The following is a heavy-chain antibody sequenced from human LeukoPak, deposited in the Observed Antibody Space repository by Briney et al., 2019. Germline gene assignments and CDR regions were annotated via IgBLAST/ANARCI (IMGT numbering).Heavy chain of an antibody. J-gene: IGHJ4*02. D-gene: IGHD6-19*01. CDR2: IKQDGSEK. CDR1: GFTFSSYW. V-gene: IGHV3-7*03. Sequence: GGSLRLSCAPSGFTFSSYWMSWVRQAPGKGLEWVANIKQDGSEKYYVDSVKGRFTISRDNAKNSLYLQMNSLRAEDTAVYYCAKGSQWLITFFDYWGQGTLVTVSS. CDR3: AKGSQWLITFFDY.